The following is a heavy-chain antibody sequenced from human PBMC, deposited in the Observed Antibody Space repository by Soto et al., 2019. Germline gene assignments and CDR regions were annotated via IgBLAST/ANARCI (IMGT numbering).Heavy chain of an antibody. CDR3: ARGDLIVVVPAATKGYYFDY. J-gene: IGHJ4*02. CDR2: INAGNGNT. V-gene: IGHV1-3*01. CDR1: GYTFTSYA. Sequence: QVQLVQSGAEVKKPGASVKVSCKASGYTFTSYAMHWVRQAPGQRLEWMGWINAGNGNTKYSQKFQGRVTITRDTSASTDYMELSSLRSEDTAVYYCARGDLIVVVPAATKGYYFDYWGQGTLVTVSS. D-gene: IGHD2-2*01.